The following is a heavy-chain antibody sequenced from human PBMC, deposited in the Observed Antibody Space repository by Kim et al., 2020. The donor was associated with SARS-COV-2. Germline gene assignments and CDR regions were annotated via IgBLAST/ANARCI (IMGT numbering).Heavy chain of an antibody. D-gene: IGHD3-10*01. V-gene: IGHV3-7*01. CDR3: VGSGVGST. CDR1: GFTFSAHW. J-gene: IGHJ5*02. CDR2: IKEDGSEK. Sequence: GGSLRLSCAASGFTFSAHWMSWARQAPGKGLEWVANIKEDGSEKFYVDSVKGRFTVSRDSAKNSLYLQMTSLRVEDTAVYYCVGSGVGSTWGQGILVTASS.